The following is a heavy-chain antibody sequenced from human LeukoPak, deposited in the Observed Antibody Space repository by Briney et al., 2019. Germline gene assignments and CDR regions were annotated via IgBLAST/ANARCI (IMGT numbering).Heavy chain of an antibody. D-gene: IGHD4-17*01. CDR1: GGSISSATYS. Sequence: SETLSLTCAVSGGSISSATYSWNWIRQPPGKGLEWIGYISHSGRTNYNPSLKSRVTMSVDTSKNQFSLKLSSVTAADTAVYYCARTMTTVTTGWFDPWGQGTLVTVSS. J-gene: IGHJ5*02. V-gene: IGHV4-30-2*01. CDR3: ARTMTTVTTGWFDP. CDR2: ISHSGRT.